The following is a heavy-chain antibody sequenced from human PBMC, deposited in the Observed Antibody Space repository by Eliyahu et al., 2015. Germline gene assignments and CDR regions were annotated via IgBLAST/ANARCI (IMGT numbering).Heavy chain of an antibody. CDR1: GFXFXXXY. D-gene: IGHD6-25*01. Sequence: EVQLVESGGGLVQPGGSLRLSXAASGFXFXXXYMGWVRQAPGKGLEWVGRIRNKANSYTTEYAASVKVRFTISRDDSENSLYLQMNSLKTEDTAVYYCARESQIAPATNYYYYYGMDVWGQGTTVTVS. CDR2: IRNKANSYTT. J-gene: IGHJ6*02. CDR3: ARESQIAPATNYYYYYGMDV. V-gene: IGHV3-72*01.